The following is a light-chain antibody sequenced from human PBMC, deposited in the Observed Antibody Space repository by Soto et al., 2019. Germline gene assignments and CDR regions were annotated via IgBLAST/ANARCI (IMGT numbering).Light chain of an antibody. J-gene: IGKJ1*01. Sequence: EVVMTQSPATLSLSPGERATLSCSASQSVSSSLGWYQQKPGQAPRRLIYGASTTAAGIPDRFSGSGSETEFTLTISSLQAEDFAIDYCQQYNNWWTDGQGTKVEIK. CDR1: QSVSSS. CDR3: QQYNNWWT. V-gene: IGKV3-15*01. CDR2: GAS.